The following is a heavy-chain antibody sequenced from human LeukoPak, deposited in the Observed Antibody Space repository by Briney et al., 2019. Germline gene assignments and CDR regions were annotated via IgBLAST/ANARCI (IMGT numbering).Heavy chain of an antibody. Sequence: QSGGSLRLSCAASGFTFNRDWTAWVRQAPGKGLEWVANIKQDGSEKYYVDSVKGRFTISRDNAKNSLYLQMNSLRAEDTAVYYCARNSEWEPTDYWGQGTLVTVSS. CDR1: GFTFNRDW. V-gene: IGHV3-7*01. CDR3: ARNSEWEPTDY. D-gene: IGHD1-26*01. CDR2: IKQDGSEK. J-gene: IGHJ4*02.